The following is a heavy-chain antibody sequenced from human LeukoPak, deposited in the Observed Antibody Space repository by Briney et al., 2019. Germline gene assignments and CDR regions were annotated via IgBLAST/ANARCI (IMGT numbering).Heavy chain of an antibody. J-gene: IGHJ4*02. Sequence: SETLSLTCAVYGGSFSGYYWSWIRQPPGKGLEWIGEINHSGSTNYNPSLKSRVTISVDTSKNQFSLKLSSVTAADTAVYYCARRGHFGAAAVDYWGQGTLVTVSS. CDR2: INHSGST. CDR1: GGSFSGYY. D-gene: IGHD6-13*01. V-gene: IGHV4-34*01. CDR3: ARRGHFGAAAVDY.